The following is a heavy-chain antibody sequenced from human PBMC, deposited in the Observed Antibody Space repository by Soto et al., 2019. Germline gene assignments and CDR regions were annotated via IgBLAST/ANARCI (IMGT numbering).Heavy chain of an antibody. Sequence: QVQLVQSGAEVKKPGSSVKVSCKASGGTFSSYAISWVRQAPGQGLEWMGGIIPIFGTANYAQKFQGRVTITADESTSTAYMELGSLRSEDTAVYYCARGGEDTVTSVRPYYYYYGMDVWGQGTTVTVSS. CDR3: ARGGEDTVTSVRPYYYYYGMDV. V-gene: IGHV1-69*01. CDR1: GGTFSSYA. CDR2: IIPIFGTA. J-gene: IGHJ6*02. D-gene: IGHD4-17*01.